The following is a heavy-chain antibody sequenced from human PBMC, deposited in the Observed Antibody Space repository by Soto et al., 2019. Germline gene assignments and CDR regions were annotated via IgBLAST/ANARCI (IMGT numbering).Heavy chain of an antibody. D-gene: IGHD1-1*01. V-gene: IGHV3-33*08. J-gene: IGHJ4*02. CDR2: IWYDGSEK. CDR3: ARQSLGNIRLRGFDY. Sequence: GGPLRLSCAASGCTFSSYGMHWVRQAPEKGLEWVAVIWYDGSEKYYADSVKGRFTISRDNSKNTLYLQMNSLRAEDTAVYYCARQSLGNIRLRGFDYWGQGALVTVSS. CDR1: GCTFSSYG.